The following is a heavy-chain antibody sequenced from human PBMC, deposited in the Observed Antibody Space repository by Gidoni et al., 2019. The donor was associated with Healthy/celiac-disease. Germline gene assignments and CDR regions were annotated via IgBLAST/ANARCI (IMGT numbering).Heavy chain of an antibody. D-gene: IGHD3-9*01. CDR2: IIPIFGTA. CDR3: ARSPRYDILTGYYTIWFDP. J-gene: IGHJ5*02. V-gene: IGHV1-69*01. Sequence: QVQLVQSGAGVKKPGSSVEVSCKASGGTFSSYAISWVRPAPGQGLEWMGGIIPIFGTANYAQKFQGRVTITADESTSTAYMELSSLRSEDTSVYYCARSPRYDILTGYYTIWFDPWGQGTLVTVSS. CDR1: GGTFSSYA.